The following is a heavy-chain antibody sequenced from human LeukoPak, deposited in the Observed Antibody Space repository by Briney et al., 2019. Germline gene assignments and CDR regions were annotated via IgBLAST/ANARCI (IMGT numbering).Heavy chain of an antibody. CDR1: GDSTNTYF. D-gene: IGHD4-17*01. V-gene: IGHV4-59*01. CDR3: ASKSTDHGELRFDY. J-gene: IGHJ4*02. CDR2: IYYTGTT. Sequence: SETLSLTCTISGDSTNTYFWSWIRQPPEKGLEWIGYIYYTGTTNYNPSLKSRVTISVDTSKNQFSLKVNSVTAADTGVYYCASKSTDHGELRFDYWGQGTLVTVSS.